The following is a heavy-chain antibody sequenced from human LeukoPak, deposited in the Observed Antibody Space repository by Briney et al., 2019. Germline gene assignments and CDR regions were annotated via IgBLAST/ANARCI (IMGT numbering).Heavy chain of an antibody. CDR1: GFTYDDYA. CDR2: ISWNSGSI. J-gene: IGHJ4*02. CDR3: ARVLGAAGTVFDY. Sequence: GRSLRLPCAASGFTYDDYAMHWVRQAPGKGLEWVSGISWNSGSIGYADSVKGRFTISRDNAKNSLYLQMNSLRAEDTALYYCARVLGAAGTVFDYWGQGTLVTVSS. V-gene: IGHV3-9*01. D-gene: IGHD6-13*01.